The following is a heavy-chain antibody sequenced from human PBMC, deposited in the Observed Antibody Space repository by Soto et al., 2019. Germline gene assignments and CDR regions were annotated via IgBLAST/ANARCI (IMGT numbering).Heavy chain of an antibody. CDR2: IWYDGSNK. Sequence: GGSLRLSCAASGFTFSSYGMHWVRQAPGKGLEWVAVIWYDGSNKYYADSVKGRFTISRDNSKNTLYLQMNSLRAEDTAVYYCARWAGGDYYYYYYGMDVWGQGTTVTVFS. V-gene: IGHV3-33*01. CDR3: ARWAGGDYYYYYYGMDV. J-gene: IGHJ6*02. D-gene: IGHD4-17*01. CDR1: GFTFSSYG.